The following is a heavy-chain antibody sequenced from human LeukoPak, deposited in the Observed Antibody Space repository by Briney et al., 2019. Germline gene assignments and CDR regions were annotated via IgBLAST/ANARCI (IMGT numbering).Heavy chain of an antibody. Sequence: GGSLTLSCSASGFTFKKYWMSWIRQLPGQGLVGVANVNQDGSQKYYVDSVKGRFTNSRDNARNLLYLQMNSLRDEDTAVYYCVRDVSSGWAFDYWGHGTLVTVSS. V-gene: IGHV3-7*01. CDR2: VNQDGSQK. D-gene: IGHD6-19*01. CDR1: GFTFKKYW. CDR3: VRDVSSGWAFDY. J-gene: IGHJ4*01.